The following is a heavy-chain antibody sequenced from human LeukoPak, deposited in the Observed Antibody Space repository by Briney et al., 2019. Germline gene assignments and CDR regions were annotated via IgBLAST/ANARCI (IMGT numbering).Heavy chain of an antibody. CDR2: INPNSGGT. V-gene: IGHV1-2*04. Sequence: ASVKVSCKASGYTFTGYYMHWVRQAPGQGLEWMGWINPNSGGTDYAQKFQGWVTMTRDTSISTAYMELSRLRSDDTAVYYCARSFGVVYGMDVWGQGTTATVSS. D-gene: IGHD3-3*01. J-gene: IGHJ6*02. CDR3: ARSFGVVYGMDV. CDR1: GYTFTGYY.